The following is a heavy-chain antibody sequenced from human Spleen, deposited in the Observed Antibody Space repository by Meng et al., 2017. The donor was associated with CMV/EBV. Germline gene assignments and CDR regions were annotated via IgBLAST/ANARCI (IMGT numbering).Heavy chain of an antibody. CDR1: GFTFSGFE. CDR3: ARDTHYYGMDV. V-gene: IGHV3-48*03. CDR2: ISSSGSTV. Sequence: GGSLRLSCAASGFTFSGFEMSWVRQAPGKGLEWVSYISSSGSTVYYADSVKGRFTISRDNAKNSLYLQMNSLRAEDTAVYYCARDTHYYGMDVWGQGTTVTVSS. J-gene: IGHJ6*02.